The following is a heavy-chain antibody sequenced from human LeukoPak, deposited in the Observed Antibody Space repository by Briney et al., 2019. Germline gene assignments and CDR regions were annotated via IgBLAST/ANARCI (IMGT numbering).Heavy chain of an antibody. CDR3: ARPLSLTGTIRGYFDY. V-gene: IGHV1-8*01. D-gene: IGHD1-7*01. Sequence: ASVKVSCKASGYTFTSYDINWVRQATGQGLEWMGWMNPNSGNTGYAQKFQGRVTMTRDTSISTAYMEPSRLRSDDTAVYYCARPLSLTGTIRGYFDYWGQGTLVTVSS. CDR2: MNPNSGNT. CDR1: GYTFTSYD. J-gene: IGHJ4*02.